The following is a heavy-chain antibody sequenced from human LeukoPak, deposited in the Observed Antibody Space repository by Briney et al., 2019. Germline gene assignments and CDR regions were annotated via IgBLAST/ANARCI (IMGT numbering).Heavy chain of an antibody. CDR3: AIDFWSGYSDY. V-gene: IGHV3-11*04. Sequence: GGSLRLSCAASGFTFSDYYMSWIRQAPGKGLEWVSYISSSGSTIYYADSVKGRFTISRDNSKNTLYLQMNSLRVEDTAVYYCAIDFWSGYSDYWGEGTLVTVSS. J-gene: IGHJ4*02. CDR1: GFTFSDYY. CDR2: ISSSGSTI. D-gene: IGHD3-3*01.